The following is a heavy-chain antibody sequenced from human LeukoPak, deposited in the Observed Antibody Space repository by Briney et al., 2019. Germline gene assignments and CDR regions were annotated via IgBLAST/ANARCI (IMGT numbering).Heavy chain of an antibody. D-gene: IGHD1-26*01. CDR3: ARGPSSGSYYGYFDY. Sequence: GGSLRLSCAASGFTFSSYAMHWVRQAPGKGLEYVSAISSNGGSTYYADSVKGRFTISRDSSKNTLYLQMGSLRAEDMAVYYCARGPSSGSYYGYFDYWGQGTLVTVPS. CDR2: ISSNGGST. V-gene: IGHV3-64*02. CDR1: GFTFSSYA. J-gene: IGHJ4*02.